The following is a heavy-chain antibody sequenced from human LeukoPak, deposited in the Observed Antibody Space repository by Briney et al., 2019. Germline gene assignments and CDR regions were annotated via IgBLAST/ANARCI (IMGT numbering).Heavy chain of an antibody. CDR2: FDPEDGET. J-gene: IGHJ4*02. Sequence: ASVXVXXKXSXYTLTELSMHXXRQAPGKGLXXXGXFDPEDGETIYAQKFQGRVTMTEDTSTDTAYMELSRLRSDDTAVYYCARDPADSGGSYWLDYWGQGTLVTVSS. D-gene: IGHD1-26*01. V-gene: IGHV1-24*01. CDR3: ARDPADSGGSYWLDY. CDR1: XYTLTELS.